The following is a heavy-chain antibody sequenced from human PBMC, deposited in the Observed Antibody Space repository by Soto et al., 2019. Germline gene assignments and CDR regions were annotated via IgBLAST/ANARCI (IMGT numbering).Heavy chain of an antibody. J-gene: IGHJ6*03. V-gene: IGHV4-59*08. D-gene: IGHD3-10*01. Sequence: SETLSLTCTVSGGSISSYYWSWIRQPPGKGLEWIGYIYYSGSTNYNPSLKSRVTISVDTSKNQFSLKLSSVTAADTDVYYCARHLITMVRGVPRGRYYMDVWGKGTTVTVSS. CDR2: IYYSGST. CDR3: ARHLITMVRGVPRGRYYMDV. CDR1: GGSISSYY.